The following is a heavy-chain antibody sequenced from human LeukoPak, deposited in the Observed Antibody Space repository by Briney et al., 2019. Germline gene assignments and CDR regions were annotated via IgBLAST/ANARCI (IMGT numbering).Heavy chain of an antibody. CDR3: ARTSSSGLVGGYYFDY. V-gene: IGHV4-39*07. Sequence: SETLSLTCSVSGASISSSTYYWGWIRQPPGEGLEWIGYTYYSSSTYYNPSLKSRVTISVDTSKNQFSLKLSSVTAADTAVYYCARTSSSGLVGGYYFDYWGQGTLVTVSS. CDR1: GASISSSTYY. CDR2: TYYSSST. J-gene: IGHJ4*02. D-gene: IGHD6-19*01.